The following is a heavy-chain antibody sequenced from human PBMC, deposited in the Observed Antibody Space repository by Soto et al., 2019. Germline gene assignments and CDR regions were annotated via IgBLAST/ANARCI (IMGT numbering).Heavy chain of an antibody. CDR2: INYSGRYM. CDR3: ARKSSSDSTGYDYFDY. D-gene: IGHD3-22*01. V-gene: IGHV3-21*06. J-gene: IGHJ4*02. Sequence: GGSLRLSCATSGFSFISSDVTWVRQAPGKGLEYVSSINYSGRYMFYAGSLRGRFTVSRDNAKNSLYLQMNSLRAEDTAVYYCARKSSSDSTGYDYFDYWGQGTLVTVSS. CDR1: GFSFISSD.